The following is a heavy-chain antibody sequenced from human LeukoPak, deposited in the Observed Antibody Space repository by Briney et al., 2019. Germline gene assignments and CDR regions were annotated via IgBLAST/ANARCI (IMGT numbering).Heavy chain of an antibody. CDR2: IYYSGST. Sequence: SETLSLTCTVSGGSISSYYWSWIRQPPGKGLEWIGYIYYSGSTNYNPSLKSRVTISVDTSKNQFSLKLSPVTATDTAVYYCARTILWFGEFPDAFDIWGQGTMVTVSS. CDR1: GGSISSYY. CDR3: ARTILWFGEFPDAFDI. D-gene: IGHD3-10*01. J-gene: IGHJ3*02. V-gene: IGHV4-59*01.